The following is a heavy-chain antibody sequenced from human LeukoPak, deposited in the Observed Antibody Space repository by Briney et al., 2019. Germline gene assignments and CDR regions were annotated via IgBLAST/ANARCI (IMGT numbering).Heavy chain of an antibody. J-gene: IGHJ6*02. CDR2: INTNTGNP. CDR1: GYTFTSYA. CDR3: AREADTAMVDDYYYGMDV. Sequence: ASVKVSCKASGYTFTSYAMNWVRQAPGQGLEWMGWINTNTGNPTYAQGFTGRFVFSLDTSVSTAYLQISSLKAEDTAVYCCAREADTAMVDDYYYGMDVWGQGTTVTVSS. V-gene: IGHV7-4-1*02. D-gene: IGHD5-18*01.